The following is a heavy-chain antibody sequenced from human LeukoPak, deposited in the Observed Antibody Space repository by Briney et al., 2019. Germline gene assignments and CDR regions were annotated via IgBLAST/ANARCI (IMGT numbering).Heavy chain of an antibody. CDR1: GYSFTSYD. CDR2: MSPDTGRT. Sequence: ASVKVSCKASGYSFTSYDINWVRQATGQGLERMGWMSPDTGRTDFAQKFQGRVTITRNTSINTAYMELSSLRSEDTAVYYCAREGQAMVIDYWGQGTLVTVSS. V-gene: IGHV1-8*02. D-gene: IGHD5-18*01. CDR3: AREGQAMVIDY. J-gene: IGHJ4*02.